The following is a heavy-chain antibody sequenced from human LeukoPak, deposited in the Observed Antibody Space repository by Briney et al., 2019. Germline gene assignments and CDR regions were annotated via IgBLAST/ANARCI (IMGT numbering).Heavy chain of an antibody. Sequence: SVKLSCKASGGSFSRYTIRWVRQAPGQGLEWVGRIITILCTANYARKFQGGFTITADKSTSTAYVELSSLRSEDTAVYYCARAGVELATIGGDYCYYMDVWGQGTTVTVSS. D-gene: IGHD5-24*01. CDR3: ARAGVELATIGGDYCYYMDV. V-gene: IGHV1-69*08. J-gene: IGHJ6*03. CDR2: IITILCTA. CDR1: GGSFSRYT.